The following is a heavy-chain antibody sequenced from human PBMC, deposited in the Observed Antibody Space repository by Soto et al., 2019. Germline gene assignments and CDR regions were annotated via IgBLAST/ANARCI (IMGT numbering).Heavy chain of an antibody. D-gene: IGHD4-17*01. CDR3: ASESYGGEFDY. CDR2: ISAYNGDT. CDR1: GGTFSTYT. J-gene: IGHJ4*02. V-gene: IGHV1-18*01. Sequence: ASVKVSCKASGGTFSTYTISWVRQAPGQGLEWMGWISAYNGDTNYAQKLQGRVTMATDTATSTAYMELRSLRSEDTAVYYCASESYGGEFDYWGQGTLVTV.